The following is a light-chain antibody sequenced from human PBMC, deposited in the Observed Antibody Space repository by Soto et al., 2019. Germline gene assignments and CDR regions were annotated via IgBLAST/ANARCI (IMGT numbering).Light chain of an antibody. CDR1: QIINTW. Sequence: DIKMTQSPSSLSASVGDRGTITCRASQIINTWLAWYQQKPGKAPKLVIYRASNLVNGVPSRFSGSGSGTELTLSMRRLQPDDFSIYYCHPYETYSGTFVPGTKV. CDR2: RAS. J-gene: IGKJ3*01. V-gene: IGKV1-5*03. CDR3: HPYETYSGT.